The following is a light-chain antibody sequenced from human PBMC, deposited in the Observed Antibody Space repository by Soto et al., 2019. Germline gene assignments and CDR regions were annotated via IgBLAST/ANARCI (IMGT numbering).Light chain of an antibody. J-gene: IGKJ2*01. CDR1: QSVSSSY. CDR2: GAS. V-gene: IGKV3-20*01. CDR3: QQYCSSPMYT. Sequence: EIVLTQSPGTLSLSPGERATLSCMASQSVSSSYLAWYQQKPGQAPRLLIYGASSSATGIPDRFSGSGSGTDFTLTISRLESEDFAVYYCQQYCSSPMYTFGQGTKLEIK.